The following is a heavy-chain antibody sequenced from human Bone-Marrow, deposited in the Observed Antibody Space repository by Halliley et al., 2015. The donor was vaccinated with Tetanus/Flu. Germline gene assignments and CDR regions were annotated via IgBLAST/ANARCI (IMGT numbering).Heavy chain of an antibody. Sequence: LRLSCTVSGDSMSSGGYLWSWIRQNPGKGLEWIGSIYYSGTSYYNPSLKRRITITVGTSEKHFFLKLSSMTAADTAIYFCARTYGDPAPPYFDSWGQGTLVAAPS. CDR1: GDSMSSGGYL. CDR2: IYYSGTS. D-gene: IGHD4-17*01. V-gene: IGHV4-31*02. J-gene: IGHJ4*02. CDR3: ARTYGDPAPPYFDS.